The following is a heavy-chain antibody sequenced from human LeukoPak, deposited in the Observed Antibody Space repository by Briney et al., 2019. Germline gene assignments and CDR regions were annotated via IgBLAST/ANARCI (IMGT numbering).Heavy chain of an antibody. D-gene: IGHD3-22*01. CDR2: ISTSGSTI. J-gene: IGHJ4*02. CDR3: ARDGPAYYDSSGYSDY. V-gene: IGHV3-48*03. Sequence: PGGSLRLSCASSGFAFSNYEMNLVRQAPGKGVEWVSYISTSGSTIYYADPVKGRFTISRDNAKNSLYLQMNSLRAEDTAVYYCARDGPAYYDSSGYSDYWGRGILVTVSS. CDR1: GFAFSNYE.